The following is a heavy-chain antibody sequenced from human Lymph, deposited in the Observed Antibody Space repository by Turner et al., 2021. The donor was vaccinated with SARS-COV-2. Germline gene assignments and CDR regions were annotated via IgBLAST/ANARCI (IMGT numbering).Heavy chain of an antibody. Sequence: EVQLVESGGGVVRPGGSLRLPCAASGFTFDVYGMSWVRQAPGRGLEWVSNINWNGGSTGYADSVKGRFTISRDNAKNSLYLQVNSLRAEDTALYHCARGTGAADYWGQGTLVTVSS. CDR3: ARGTGAADY. D-gene: IGHD7-27*01. V-gene: IGHV3-20*01. CDR1: GFTFDVYG. CDR2: INWNGGST. J-gene: IGHJ4*02.